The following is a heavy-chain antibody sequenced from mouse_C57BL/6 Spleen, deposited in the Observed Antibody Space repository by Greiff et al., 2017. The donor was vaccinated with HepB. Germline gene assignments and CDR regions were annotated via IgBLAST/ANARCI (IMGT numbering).Heavy chain of an antibody. V-gene: IGHV1-15*01. J-gene: IGHJ2*01. Sequence: VHVTQSGAELVRPGASVTLSCKASGYTFTDYEMHWVKQTPVHGLGWIGAIDPETGGTAYNQKFKGQAQLTADKSSRTAYMELRSLTSGDSAVYYCTRIYWGQGTTLTVSS. CDR2: IDPETGGT. CDR1: GYTFTDYE. CDR3: TRIY.